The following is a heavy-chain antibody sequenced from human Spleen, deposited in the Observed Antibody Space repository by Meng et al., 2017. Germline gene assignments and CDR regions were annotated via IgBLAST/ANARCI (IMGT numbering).Heavy chain of an antibody. CDR2: IGHSGFT. CDR3: VRSSGWVKTGFDP. CDR1: GGSISTSGYY. J-gene: IGHJ5*02. V-gene: IGHV4-39*01. Sequence: QPQLQESGPGLVKPAEALALPCRVSGGSISTSGYYWGWIRQPPGKGLEWMGSIGHSGFTYSTPSLKSRVTVSIDTSRNQFSLWLTSVTAADTAVYYCVRSSGWVKTGFDPWGQGTLVTVSS. D-gene: IGHD6-19*01.